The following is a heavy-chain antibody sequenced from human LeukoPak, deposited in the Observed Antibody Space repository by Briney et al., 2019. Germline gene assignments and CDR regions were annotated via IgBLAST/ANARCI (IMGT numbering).Heavy chain of an antibody. Sequence: ASVKVSCKAAGYSLITYGISWVRQAPGQGLEWMGWISAYNGKTNYAQKLQGRVTVATDTSTNTAYMELRSLRSDDTAVYYCARERKSSYDTLTGYYKSDAFDIWGQGTMVTVSS. V-gene: IGHV1-18*01. CDR3: ARERKSSYDTLTGYYKSDAFDI. J-gene: IGHJ3*02. CDR1: GYSLITYG. CDR2: ISAYNGKT. D-gene: IGHD3-9*01.